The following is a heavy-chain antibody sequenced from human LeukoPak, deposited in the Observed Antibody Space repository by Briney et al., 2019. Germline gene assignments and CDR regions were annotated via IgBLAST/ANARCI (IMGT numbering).Heavy chain of an antibody. J-gene: IGHJ6*02. CDR3: AKDEITMVRGVIITDYYYGMDV. CDR2: IYSGGST. Sequence: GGSLRLSCAASGFTVSSNYMSWVRRAPGKGLEWVSVIYSGGSTYYADSVKGRFTISRDNSKNTLYLQMNSLRAEDTAVYYCAKDEITMVRGVIITDYYYGMDVWGQGTTVTVSS. V-gene: IGHV3-53*01. D-gene: IGHD3-10*01. CDR1: GFTVSSNY.